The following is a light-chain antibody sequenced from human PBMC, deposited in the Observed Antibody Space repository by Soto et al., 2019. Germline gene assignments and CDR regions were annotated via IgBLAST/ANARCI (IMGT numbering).Light chain of an antibody. J-gene: IGLJ2*01. CDR1: SSNIGAGYD. CDR3: QSYDSSLSGVV. Sequence: QSALTQPPSVSGAPGQRVTISCTGSSSNIGAGYDEHWYQQLPGTAPKLLIYGNSNRPSGVPDRFSGSKSGTSASLAITGLQAEDEADYYCQSYDSSLSGVVFGGGTQLTVL. CDR2: GNS. V-gene: IGLV1-40*01.